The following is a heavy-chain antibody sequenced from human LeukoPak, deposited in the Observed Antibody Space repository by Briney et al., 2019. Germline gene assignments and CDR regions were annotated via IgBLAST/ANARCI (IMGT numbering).Heavy chain of an antibody. CDR3: ARQGILWFGESSDY. CDR1: SGSISSSNYY. Sequence: SETLSLTCTVSSGSISSSNYYWGWIRQPPGKGLEWIGSIYYSGSTYYNPSLKSRVTISVDTSKNQFSLKLSSVTAADTAVYYCARQGILWFGESSDYWGQGTLVTVSS. CDR2: IYYSGST. J-gene: IGHJ4*02. D-gene: IGHD3-10*01. V-gene: IGHV4-39*01.